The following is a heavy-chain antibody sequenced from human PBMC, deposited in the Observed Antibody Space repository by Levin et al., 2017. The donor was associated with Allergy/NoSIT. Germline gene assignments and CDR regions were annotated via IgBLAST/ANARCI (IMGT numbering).Heavy chain of an antibody. D-gene: IGHD2-2*01. CDR1: GFTFSDYT. CDR3: ARAQFGSTGALGLDY. V-gene: IGHV3-21*01. CDR2: ISGGSTYI. J-gene: IGHJ4*02. Sequence: PGGSLRLSCAASGFTFSDYTLNWVRQAPGKGLEWVSSISGGSTYINYADSLKGRFTISRDNARNSLYLHLDSLGAEDTAIYYCARAQFGSTGALGLDYWGQGTVVTVSS.